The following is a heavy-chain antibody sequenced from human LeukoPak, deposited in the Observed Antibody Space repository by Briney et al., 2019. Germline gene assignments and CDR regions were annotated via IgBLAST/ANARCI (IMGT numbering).Heavy chain of an antibody. J-gene: IGHJ5*02. CDR1: GYTFTSYA. Sequence: ASVKVSCKASGYTFTSYAMHWVRQAPGQRLEWMGWINAGNDETKYSQKFQGRVTITRDTSASTAYMELNRLRSEDTAVYYCARDLGYCTGGTWCANWFDPWGEGTVVTVSS. V-gene: IGHV1-3*01. CDR3: ARDLGYCTGGTWCANWFDP. D-gene: IGHD2-8*02. CDR2: INAGNDET.